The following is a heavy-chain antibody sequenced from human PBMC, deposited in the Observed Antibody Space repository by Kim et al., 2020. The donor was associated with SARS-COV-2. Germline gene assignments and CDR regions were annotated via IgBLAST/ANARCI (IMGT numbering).Heavy chain of an antibody. D-gene: IGHD3-3*01. V-gene: IGHV3-48*03. J-gene: IGHJ4*02. CDR3: ASGDDFWSGYHFDY. Sequence: ADSVQGRLTISRDNAKNSLYLQMNSLRAEDTAVYYCASGDDFWSGYHFDYWGQGTLVTVSS.